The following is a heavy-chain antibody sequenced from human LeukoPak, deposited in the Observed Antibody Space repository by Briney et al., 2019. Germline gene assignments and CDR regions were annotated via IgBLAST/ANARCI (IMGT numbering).Heavy chain of an antibody. D-gene: IGHD2-2*01. V-gene: IGHV4-59*01. CDR3: ARGLNVVVPGWFDP. Sequence: PSETLSLTCTVSGGSISSYYWSWIRQPPGKGLEWIGYIYYSGSTNYNPSLKSRVTISVDTSKNQFSLKLSSVTAADTAVYYCARGLNVVVPGWFDPWGQGTLVTVSS. CDR2: IYYSGST. J-gene: IGHJ5*02. CDR1: GGSISSYY.